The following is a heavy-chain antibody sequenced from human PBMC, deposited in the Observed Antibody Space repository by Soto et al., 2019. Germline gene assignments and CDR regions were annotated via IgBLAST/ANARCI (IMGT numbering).Heavy chain of an antibody. CDR1: GGPYSKYS. CDR3: ARSLLGDYYDSDGLDN. Sequence: QVQLVQSGTEVKKPGSSVTVSCKASGGPYSKYSISWVRQAPGQGLEWVGRIIPIFDTTNYAQKFQGRATITADKSTSTVYMDLSSLKSEETAVYYCARSLLGDYYDSDGLDNWGQGTLVTVSS. CDR2: IIPIFDTT. D-gene: IGHD3-22*01. J-gene: IGHJ4*02. V-gene: IGHV1-69*08.